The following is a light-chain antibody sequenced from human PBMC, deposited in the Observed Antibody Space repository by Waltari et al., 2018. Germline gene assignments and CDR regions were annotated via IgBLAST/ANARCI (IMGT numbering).Light chain of an antibody. V-gene: IGKV3-11*01. Sequence: EILLTQSPAILSLSPGERANLSCRASRSVNSNLAWYQHKPGHAPRLLIYSASNRATGVPDRFSGSGSGTDFTLTISSLEPEDFAVYYCQQRNNWPPWTFGQGTKVEVK. J-gene: IGKJ1*01. CDR1: RSVNSN. CDR3: QQRNNWPPWT. CDR2: SAS.